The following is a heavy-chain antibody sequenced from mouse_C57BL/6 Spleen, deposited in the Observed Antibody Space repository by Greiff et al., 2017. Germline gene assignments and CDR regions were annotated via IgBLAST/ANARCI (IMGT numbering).Heavy chain of an antibody. V-gene: IGHV1-15*01. CDR2: IDPETGGT. CDR3: TKLCSGRDAWFAY. D-gene: IGHD4-1*01. Sequence: VQLVESGAELVRPGASVTLSCKASGYTFTDYEMHWVKQTPVHGLEWIGAIDPETGGTAYNQKFKGKAILTADKSSSTAYMELRSLTSEDSAVYYCTKLCSGRDAWFAYWGQGTLVTVSA. CDR1: GYTFTDYE. J-gene: IGHJ3*01.